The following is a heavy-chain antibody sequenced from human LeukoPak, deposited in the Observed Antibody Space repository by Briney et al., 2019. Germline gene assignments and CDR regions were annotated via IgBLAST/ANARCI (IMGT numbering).Heavy chain of an antibody. CDR3: ARCFTPSYDILTGYRNDAFDI. D-gene: IGHD3-9*01. Sequence: PSETLSLTCAVYGGSFSGYYWSWIRQPPGKGLEWIGEINHSGSTNYNPSLKSRVTISVDTSKNQFSLKLSSVTAADTAVYYCARCFTPSYDILTGYRNDAFDIWGQGTMVTVSS. V-gene: IGHV4-34*01. J-gene: IGHJ3*02. CDR2: INHSGST. CDR1: GGSFSGYY.